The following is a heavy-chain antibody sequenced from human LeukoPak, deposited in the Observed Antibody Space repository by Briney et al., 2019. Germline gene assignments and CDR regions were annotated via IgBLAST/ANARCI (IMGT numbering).Heavy chain of an antibody. V-gene: IGHV1-69*05. D-gene: IGHD2-8*01. CDR1: GGTFSSYA. J-gene: IGHJ3*02. Sequence: ASVKVSCKASGGTFSSYAISWVRQAPGQGLEWMGGIIPIFGTANYAQKSQGRVTITTDESTSTAYMELSSLRSEDTAVYYCAIPTFKNADDAFDIWGQGTMVTVSS. CDR2: IIPIFGTA. CDR3: AIPTFKNADDAFDI.